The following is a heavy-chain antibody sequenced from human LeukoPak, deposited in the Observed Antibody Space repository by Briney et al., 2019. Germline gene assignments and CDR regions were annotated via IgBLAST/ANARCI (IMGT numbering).Heavy chain of an antibody. Sequence: PSETLSLTCTVSGGSISNYYWSWIRQPPGKGLKWIGYIYYSGTTNYNPSLKSRVTISVDTSKNQFSLKLNSVTAADTAVYYCARGVYIAAAQYGYWGQGTLVTVSS. D-gene: IGHD6-13*01. CDR2: IYYSGTT. V-gene: IGHV4-59*01. CDR1: GGSISNYY. CDR3: ARGVYIAAAQYGY. J-gene: IGHJ4*02.